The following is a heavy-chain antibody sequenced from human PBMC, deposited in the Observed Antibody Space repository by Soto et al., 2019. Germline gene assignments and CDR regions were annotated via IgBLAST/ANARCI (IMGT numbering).Heavy chain of an antibody. CDR1: GYTLTGYY. Sequence: ASVKVSCKASGYTLTGYYLHWVRQAPGQGLEWMGWTNPNSGATNYAVEFQGRVTMTRDTSISTASMELTNLRFDDTAVIFCARGYPVVGLDYWGQGTLVTVSS. CDR3: ARGYPVVGLDY. V-gene: IGHV1-2*02. CDR2: TNPNSGAT. J-gene: IGHJ4*02. D-gene: IGHD2-2*01.